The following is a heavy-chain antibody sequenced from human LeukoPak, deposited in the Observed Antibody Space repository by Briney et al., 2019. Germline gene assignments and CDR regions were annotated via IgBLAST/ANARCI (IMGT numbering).Heavy chain of an antibody. Sequence: TTSETLSLTCAVYGGSFSGYYWSWIRQPPGKGLEWIGEINHSGSTNYNPSLKSRVTISVDTSKNQFSLKLSSVTAADTAVYYCARGADYGLDYWGQGTLVTVSS. CDR2: INHSGST. V-gene: IGHV4-34*01. J-gene: IGHJ4*02. D-gene: IGHD4-17*01. CDR1: GGSFSGYY. CDR3: ARGADYGLDY.